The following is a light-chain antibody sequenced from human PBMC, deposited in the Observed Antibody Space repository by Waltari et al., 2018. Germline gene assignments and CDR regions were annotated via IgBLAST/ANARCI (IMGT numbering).Light chain of an antibody. Sequence: DIVMTQSPLSLPVTPGEPASISCKSSRSLLHSSGYNYVDWYLQKPGQSPQLLISLGSNRASGVPDRFSGSGSGTDFTLKISRVEAEDVGVYYCMQALQSQLTFGGGTKVEIK. CDR2: LGS. J-gene: IGKJ4*01. CDR3: MQALQSQLT. V-gene: IGKV2-28*01. CDR1: RSLLHSSGYNY.